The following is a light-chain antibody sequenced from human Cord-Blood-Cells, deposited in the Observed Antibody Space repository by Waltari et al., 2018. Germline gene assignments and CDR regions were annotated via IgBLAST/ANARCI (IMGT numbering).Light chain of an antibody. CDR2: SAS. V-gene: IGKV3-15*01. J-gene: IGKJ2*01. Sequence: IVMTQSPATLSVSLGERATLPCRASQSVSSNLDWYQQKPGQAPRLLIYSASTRATGIPARFSGSGSGTEFTLTISSLQSEDFAVYYCQQYNNWPMYTFGQGTKLEIK. CDR3: QQYNNWPMYT. CDR1: QSVSSN.